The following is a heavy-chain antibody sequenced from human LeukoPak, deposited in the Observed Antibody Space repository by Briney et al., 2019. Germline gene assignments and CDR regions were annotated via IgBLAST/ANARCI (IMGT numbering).Heavy chain of an antibody. V-gene: IGHV4-39*01. CDR2: IYYSGST. CDR3: ARLFGVQEVPAAIHV. Sequence: KPSETLSLTCTVSGGSISSSSYYWGWIRQPPGKGLEWIGSIYYSGSTYYNPSLKSRVTISVDTSKNQFSLKLSSVTAADTAVYYCARLFGVQEVPAAIHVWGQGTTVTVSS. D-gene: IGHD2-2*01. J-gene: IGHJ6*02. CDR1: GGSISSSSYY.